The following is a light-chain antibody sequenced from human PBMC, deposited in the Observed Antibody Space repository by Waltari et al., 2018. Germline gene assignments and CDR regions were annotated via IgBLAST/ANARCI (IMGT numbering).Light chain of an antibody. V-gene: IGKV1-5*03. CDR1: QTINTW. J-gene: IGKJ1*01. Sequence: DIQMTQSPSTLSASVGDGVTITCRASQTINTWLAWYQQKPGKAPKLLIYRTSTLESGVPSRFSGSGSGTEFTLTISSLQPDDCATYYCQQAWTFGQGTKVEIK. CDR2: RTS. CDR3: QQAWT.